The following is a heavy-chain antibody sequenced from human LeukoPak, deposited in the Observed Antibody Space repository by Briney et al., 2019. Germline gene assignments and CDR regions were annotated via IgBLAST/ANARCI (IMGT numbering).Heavy chain of an antibody. D-gene: IGHD3-10*01. CDR1: GGSISSYY. V-gene: IGHV4-59*12. Sequence: SETLSLTCTVSGGSISSYYWSWIRQPPGKGLEWIGYIYYSGSTNYNPSLKSRISISVDTSKNQFSLKLSSVTAADTAVYYCAREIRPLYYYGSGFDYWGQGTLVTVSS. CDR3: AREIRPLYYYGSGFDY. CDR2: IYYSGST. J-gene: IGHJ4*02.